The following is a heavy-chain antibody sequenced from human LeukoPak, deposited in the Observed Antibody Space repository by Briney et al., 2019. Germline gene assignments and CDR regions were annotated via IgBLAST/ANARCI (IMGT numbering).Heavy chain of an antibody. J-gene: IGHJ3*02. V-gene: IGHV3-73*01. Sequence: PGGSLRLSCAASGFTLSGSAMHWVRPASGKGLEWVGRIRTKPNIYATAYAASVKGRFTISRDDSKNTAYLQMNSLKTEDTAVYYCASLAAAGTGNAFDIWGQGTMVTVSS. D-gene: IGHD6-13*01. CDR3: ASLAAAGTGNAFDI. CDR1: GFTLSGSA. CDR2: IRTKPNIYAT.